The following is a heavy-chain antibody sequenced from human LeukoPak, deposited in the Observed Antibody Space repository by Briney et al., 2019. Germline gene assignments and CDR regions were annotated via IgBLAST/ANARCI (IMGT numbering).Heavy chain of an antibody. CDR2: IYHSGST. J-gene: IGHJ3*02. Sequence: SETLSLTCAVSGDPISSSNWWCWVRQPPGKGLQWIGEIYHSGSTNYNPSLKSRATTSVDKSKNQFSLKLTSVTAADTAVYYCASKRHASASGAFDIWGQGTMVTVSS. V-gene: IGHV4-4*02. CDR3: ASKRHASASGAFDI. CDR1: GDPISSSNW. D-gene: IGHD3-10*01.